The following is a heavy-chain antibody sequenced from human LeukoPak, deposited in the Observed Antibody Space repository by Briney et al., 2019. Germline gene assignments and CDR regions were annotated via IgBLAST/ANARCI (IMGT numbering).Heavy chain of an antibody. V-gene: IGHV4-59*08. CDR2: IYYSGST. CDR3: ARGYSYGYYYYYGMDV. J-gene: IGHJ6*02. D-gene: IGHD5-18*01. Sequence: SENLSLTCTVSGGSISSYYWSWIRQPPGKGLEWIGYIYYSGSTNYNPSLKSRVTISVDTSKNQFSLKLSSVTAADTAVYYCARGYSYGYYYYYGMDVWGQGTTVTVSS. CDR1: GGSISSYY.